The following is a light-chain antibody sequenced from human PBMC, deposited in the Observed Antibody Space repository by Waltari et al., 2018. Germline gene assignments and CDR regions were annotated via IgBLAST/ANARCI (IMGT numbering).Light chain of an antibody. CDR3: AAWDDRLDSYV. V-gene: IGLV1-44*01. CDR1: DSTIGANS. CDR2: RSN. J-gene: IGLJ1*01. Sequence: QSVLTQAPSASGTPVRGVTVSCSGRDSTIGANSVTWYQHVPGAAPKGLLYRSNQRPSGSPDRFSGSKSGTSASLAISGLRSEDEADYYCAAWDDRLDSYVFGTGTRVTVL.